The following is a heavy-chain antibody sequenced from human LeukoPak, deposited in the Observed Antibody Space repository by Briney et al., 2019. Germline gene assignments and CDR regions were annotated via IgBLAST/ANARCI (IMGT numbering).Heavy chain of an antibody. J-gene: IGHJ5*02. Sequence: SETLSLTCAVYGGSFSGYYWSWIRQPPGKGLEWIGEINHSGSTNYNPSLKSRVTISVDTSKNQFSLKLSSVTAADTAEYYCARGHTYYDFWSGYYFWFDPWGQGTLVTVSS. CDR3: ARGHTYYDFWSGYYFWFDP. CDR1: GGSFSGYY. V-gene: IGHV4-34*01. CDR2: INHSGST. D-gene: IGHD3-3*01.